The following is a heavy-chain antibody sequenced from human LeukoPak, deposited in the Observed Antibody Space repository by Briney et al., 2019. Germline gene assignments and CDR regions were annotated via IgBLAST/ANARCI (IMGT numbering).Heavy chain of an antibody. D-gene: IGHD6-13*01. CDR1: GFTFSSYW. CDR2: IKQDGSEK. Sequence: GGSLRLSCAASGFTFSSYWMSWVRQAPGKGLEWVANIKQDGSEKYYVDSVKGRFTISRDNAKNSLYLQMNSLRAEDTAVYYCARGPHQTIAAADYWGQGTLVTVSS. V-gene: IGHV3-7*01. J-gene: IGHJ4*02. CDR3: ARGPHQTIAAADY.